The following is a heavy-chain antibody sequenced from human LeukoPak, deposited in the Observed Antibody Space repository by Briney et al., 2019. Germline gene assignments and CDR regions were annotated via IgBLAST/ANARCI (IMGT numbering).Heavy chain of an antibody. J-gene: IGHJ3*02. V-gene: IGHV3-48*01. CDR1: GFTFSSYS. CDR2: ISSSSTI. D-gene: IGHD2-15*01. CDR3: ARGRIQDAFDI. Sequence: GGSLRLSCAASGFTFSSYSMNWARRAPGKGLEWVSYISSSSTIYYADSVKGRFTISRDNAKNSLYLQMNSLRAEDTAVYYCARGRIQDAFDIWGQGTMVTVSS.